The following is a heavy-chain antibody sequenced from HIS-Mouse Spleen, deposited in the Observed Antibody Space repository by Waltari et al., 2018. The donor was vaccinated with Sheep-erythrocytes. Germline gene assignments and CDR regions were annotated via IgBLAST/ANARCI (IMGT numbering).Heavy chain of an antibody. Sequence: QVQLQESGPGLVKPSETLSLTCTVSGGSISSYYWSWIRQPTGKGLEWIGYIYYSGSTNYNPSLKSRVTISVDTSKNQFSLKLSSVTAADTAMYYCARLELGQFDYWGQGTLVTVAS. CDR2: IYYSGST. D-gene: IGHD1-26*01. J-gene: IGHJ4*02. CDR1: GGSISSYY. CDR3: ARLELGQFDY. V-gene: IGHV4-59*08.